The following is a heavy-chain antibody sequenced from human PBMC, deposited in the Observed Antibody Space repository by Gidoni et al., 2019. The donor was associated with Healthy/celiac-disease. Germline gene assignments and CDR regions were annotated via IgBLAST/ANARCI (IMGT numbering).Heavy chain of an antibody. CDR2: INTSGGRT. J-gene: IGHJ5*02. CDR3: ARDAIAAAASGWFDP. V-gene: IGHV1-46*01. Sequence: QVQLVQSGAELKKPGASVKVSCKASGSTFTSYYMHWVRQAPGQGLEWMGIINTSGGRTSYAQKFQGRVTMTRDTSTRTVYMELSSLRSEDTAVYYCARDAIAAAASGWFDPWGQGTLVTVSS. D-gene: IGHD6-13*01. CDR1: GSTFTSYY.